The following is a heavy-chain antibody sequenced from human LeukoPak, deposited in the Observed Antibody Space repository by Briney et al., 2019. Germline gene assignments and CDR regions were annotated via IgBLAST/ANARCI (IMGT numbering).Heavy chain of an antibody. Sequence: ASVKVSCKASGYTFTSYYMDWVRQAPGQGLEWMGWISAYNGNTNYAQKLQGRVTMTTDTSTSTAYMELRSLRSDDTAVYYCATNSMITFGGVIVTAEYFQHWGQGTLVTVFS. CDR1: GYTFTSYY. J-gene: IGHJ1*01. CDR3: ATNSMITFGGVIVTAEYFQH. CDR2: ISAYNGNT. V-gene: IGHV1-18*04. D-gene: IGHD3-16*02.